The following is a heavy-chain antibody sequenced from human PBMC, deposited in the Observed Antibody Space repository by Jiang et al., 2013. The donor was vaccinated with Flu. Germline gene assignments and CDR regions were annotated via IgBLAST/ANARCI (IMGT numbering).Heavy chain of an antibody. Sequence: LVESGGGLIQPGGSLRLSCAASGFTVTSKYMNWVRQAPGKGLEWVSIIYDNGNIYYADSVKGRFTISRNNSENTVYLQMNSLRAEDTGVYYCARAGWGYDLDYWGQGTLVSVSS. V-gene: IGHV3-53*01. CDR2: IYDNGNI. D-gene: IGHD7-27*01. CDR3: ARAGWGYDLDY. CDR1: GFTVTSKY. J-gene: IGHJ4*02.